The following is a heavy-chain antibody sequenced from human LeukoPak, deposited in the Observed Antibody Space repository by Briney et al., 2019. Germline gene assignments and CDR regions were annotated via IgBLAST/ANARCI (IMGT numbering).Heavy chain of an antibody. V-gene: IGHV3-23*01. CDR3: GTPQSPSRGFYMDV. J-gene: IGHJ6*03. CDR2: ILASGGGT. Sequence: GGSLRLSCAASGFTFSAHAINWVRQAPGKGLEWVAAILASGGGTYYTDSVKGRFTISRDNSKTTLYLQMNSLRAEVTAVYYCGTPQSPSRGFYMDVWGKGTTVTVSS. CDR1: GFTFSAHA.